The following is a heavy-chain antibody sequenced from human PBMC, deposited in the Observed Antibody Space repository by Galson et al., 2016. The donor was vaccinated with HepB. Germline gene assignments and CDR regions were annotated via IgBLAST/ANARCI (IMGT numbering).Heavy chain of an antibody. D-gene: IGHD1-14*01. CDR3: AGERPPYGMEV. CDR1: GGTSSRYV. CDR2: TTPMFGTA. Sequence: SVKVSCKAFGGTSSRYVINWVRQAPGQGLEWMGGTTPMFGTADYAQKFQGRVTITADESTSTAYMELSSLRSADTAMYYCAGERPPYGMEVWGQGTTVIVSS. V-gene: IGHV1-69*13. J-gene: IGHJ6*02.